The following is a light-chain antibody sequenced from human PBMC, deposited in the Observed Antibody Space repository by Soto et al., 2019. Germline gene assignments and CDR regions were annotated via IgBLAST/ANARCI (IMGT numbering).Light chain of an antibody. CDR3: QHYNNYLRT. V-gene: IGKV1-5*01. CDR1: QSVSRW. J-gene: IGKJ1*01. CDR2: DAS. Sequence: DIQMTQSPSTLSAAVGDRVTITCRASQSVSRWLAWYQQKPGKAPKVLIFDASTLAGGVPSRSSASGSETASTLSITSLQPDASATYVYQHYNNYLRTFGQGTKVEIK.